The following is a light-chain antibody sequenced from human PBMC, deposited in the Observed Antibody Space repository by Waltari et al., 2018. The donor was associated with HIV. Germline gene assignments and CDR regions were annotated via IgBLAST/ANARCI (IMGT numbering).Light chain of an antibody. Sequence: QSVLTQPPSVSAAPGQKVTISCSGSNSNIGNNYVAWYQQFPGTAPKLLIFATTYRPSGIPDRFSGSNSGTSATLCITGLQMGDEADYYCGTWDNSLKAGVFGGGTRLTVL. CDR2: ATT. CDR3: GTWDNSLKAGV. V-gene: IGLV1-51*01. J-gene: IGLJ3*02. CDR1: NSNIGNNY.